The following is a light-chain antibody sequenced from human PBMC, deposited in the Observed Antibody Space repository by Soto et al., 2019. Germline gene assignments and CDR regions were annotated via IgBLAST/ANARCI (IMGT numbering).Light chain of an antibody. V-gene: IGLV4-69*01. Sequence: QSVLTQSPSASASLXXXVKLTCTXXXXXSSYAIAWHQQQPEKGPRYLMKLNSDGSHSKGDGIPDRFSGSSSGAERYLTISSLQSEDEADYYCQTWGTGIRVFGGGTKVTVL. CDR2: LNSDGSH. CDR1: XXXSSYA. J-gene: IGLJ3*02. CDR3: QTWGTGIRV.